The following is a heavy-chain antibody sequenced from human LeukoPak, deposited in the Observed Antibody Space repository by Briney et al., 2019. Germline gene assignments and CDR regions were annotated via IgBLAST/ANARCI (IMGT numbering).Heavy chain of an antibody. D-gene: IGHD2-15*01. CDR3: AKNPDAVVVAATPGGMDV. V-gene: IGHV3-30-3*02. Sequence: PGGSLRLSCAASGFTFSSYAMHWVRQAPGKGLEWVAIISYDGSNKYYADSVKGRFTISRDNSKNTLYLQMNSLRAEDTAVYYCAKNPDAVVVAATPGGMDVWGQGTTVTVSS. CDR1: GFTFSSYA. CDR2: ISYDGSNK. J-gene: IGHJ6*02.